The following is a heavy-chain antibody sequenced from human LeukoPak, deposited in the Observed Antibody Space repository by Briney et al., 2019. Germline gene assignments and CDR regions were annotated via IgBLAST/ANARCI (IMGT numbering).Heavy chain of an antibody. D-gene: IGHD4-11*01. V-gene: IGHV4-61*02. J-gene: IGHJ4*02. CDR1: GGSISSGSYY. CDR2: IYTSGST. CDR3: ARDGDYSNSPYYFDY. Sequence: PSETLSLTCTVSGGSISSGSYYWSWIRQPAGKGLEWIGRIYTSGSTNYNPSLKSRVTISVDTSKNQFSLKLSSVTAADTAVYYCARDGDYSNSPYYFDYWGQGTLVTVSS.